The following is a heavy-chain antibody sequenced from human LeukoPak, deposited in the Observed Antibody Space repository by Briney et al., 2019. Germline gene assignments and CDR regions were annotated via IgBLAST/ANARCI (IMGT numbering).Heavy chain of an antibody. CDR2: INAYNGNT. J-gene: IGHJ4*02. CDR1: GYTFTSYG. D-gene: IGHD3-9*01. Sequence: ASVKVSCKASGYTFTSYGISWVRQAPGQGLEWMGWINAYNGNTNYAQKLQGRVTMTTDTSTSTAYMELRSLRSDDTAVYYCARWVVRYFDWSYYFDYWGQGTLVTVSS. CDR3: ARWVVRYFDWSYYFDY. V-gene: IGHV1-18*04.